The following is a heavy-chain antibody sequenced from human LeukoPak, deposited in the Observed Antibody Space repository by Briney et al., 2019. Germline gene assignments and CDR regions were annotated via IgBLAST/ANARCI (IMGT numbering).Heavy chain of an antibody. J-gene: IGHJ5*02. CDR3: ARGYRIVLMVYAMRDNWFDP. CDR1: GGSFSGYY. CDR2: INHSGST. D-gene: IGHD2-8*01. V-gene: IGHV4-34*01. Sequence: SETLSLTCAVYGGSFSGYYWSWIRQPPGKGLEWIGEINHSGSTNYNPSLKSRVTISVDTSKNQFSLKLSSVTAADTAVYYCARGYRIVLMVYAMRDNWFDPWGQGTLVTVSS.